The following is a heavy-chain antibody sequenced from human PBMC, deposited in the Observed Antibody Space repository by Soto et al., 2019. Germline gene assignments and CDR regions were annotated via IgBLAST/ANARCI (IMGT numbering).Heavy chain of an antibody. V-gene: IGHV3-49*04. CDR3: TRYSLAPDLSEFDY. Sequence: EVQLVESGGGLVQPGRSLRLSCTGSGFTLGAYAMSWVRQAPGKGLEWVGSIRSRAYGGTTEYSASVKGRFTISRDAYKSIAYLQMNSLKPEDTGVYYCTRYSLAPDLSEFDYWGQGTLVTVSS. CDR1: GFTLGAYA. J-gene: IGHJ4*02. D-gene: IGHD2-2*01. CDR2: IRSRAYGGTT.